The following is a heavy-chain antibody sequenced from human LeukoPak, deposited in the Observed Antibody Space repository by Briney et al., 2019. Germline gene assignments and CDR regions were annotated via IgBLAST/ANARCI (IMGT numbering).Heavy chain of an antibody. CDR3: ASSVGGDDFWSGYYDYYYMDV. Sequence: PGGSLRLSCAASGFTFSSYSMNWVRQAPGKGLEGVSSISSSSSYIYYADSVKGRFTISRDNAKNSLYLQMNSLRAEDTAVYYCASSVGGDDFWSGYYDYYYMDVWGKGTTVTVSS. V-gene: IGHV3-21*01. J-gene: IGHJ6*03. CDR2: ISSSSSYI. D-gene: IGHD3-3*01. CDR1: GFTFSSYS.